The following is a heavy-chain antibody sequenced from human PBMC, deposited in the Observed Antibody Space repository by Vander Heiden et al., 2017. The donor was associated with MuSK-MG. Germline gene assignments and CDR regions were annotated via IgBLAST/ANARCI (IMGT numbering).Heavy chain of an antibody. CDR2: INHGGST. CDR1: GGSFSAYY. Sequence: QVQVQQWGAGLLKPSETLSLTCAVYGGSFSAYYWSWIRQPPGKGLEWIGEINHGGSTNYNPSLKSRVTISLDTSKNQFSLKLSSVTAADTAVYYCARNPLGKPSDYYDGSAPWGQGILVTVSS. D-gene: IGHD3-22*01. V-gene: IGHV4-34*02. J-gene: IGHJ5*02. CDR3: ARNPLGKPSDYYDGSAP.